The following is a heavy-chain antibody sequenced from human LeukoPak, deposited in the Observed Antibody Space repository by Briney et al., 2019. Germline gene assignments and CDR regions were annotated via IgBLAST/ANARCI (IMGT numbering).Heavy chain of an antibody. V-gene: IGHV4-34*01. D-gene: IGHD3-22*01. CDR1: GGSFSGYY. J-gene: IGHJ4*02. CDR3: ASITMIVADGDY. CDR2: INHSGST. Sequence: SETLSLTCAVYGGSFSGYYWSWIRQPPGKGLEWIGEINHSGSTNCNPSLKSRVTISVDTSKNQFSLKLSSVTAADTAVYYCASITMIVADGDYWGQGTLVTVSS.